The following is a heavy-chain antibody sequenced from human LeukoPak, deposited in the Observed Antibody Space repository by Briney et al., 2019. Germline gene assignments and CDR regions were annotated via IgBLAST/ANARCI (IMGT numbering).Heavy chain of an antibody. V-gene: IGHV3-53*01. CDR2: IYSGGST. J-gene: IGHJ4*02. Sequence: QPGGSLRLSCAASGFTVSSNYMSRVRQAPGKGLEWVSVIYSGGSTYYADSVKGRFTISRDNSKNTLYLQMNSLRAEDTAVYYCARWLDGIYFDYWGQGTLVTVSS. CDR1: GFTVSSNY. CDR3: ARWLDGIYFDY. D-gene: IGHD5-12*01.